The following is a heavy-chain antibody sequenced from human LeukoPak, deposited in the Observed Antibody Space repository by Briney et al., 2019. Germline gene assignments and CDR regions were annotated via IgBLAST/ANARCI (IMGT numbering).Heavy chain of an antibody. V-gene: IGHV3-30-3*01. CDR3: ARDPYYDSSGYYSNWFDP. J-gene: IGHJ5*02. D-gene: IGHD3-22*01. CDR1: GFTFSSYA. CDR2: ISYDGSNK. Sequence: GRSLRLSCVASGFTFSSYAMHWVRQAPGKGLEWVAVISYDGSNKYYADSVKGRFTISRDNSKNTLYLQMNSLRAEDTAVYYCARDPYYDSSGYYSNWFDPWGQGTLVTVSS.